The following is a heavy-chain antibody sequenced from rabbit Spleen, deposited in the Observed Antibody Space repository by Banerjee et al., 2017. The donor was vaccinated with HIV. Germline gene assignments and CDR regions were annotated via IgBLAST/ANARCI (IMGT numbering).Heavy chain of an antibody. V-gene: IGHV1S45*01. CDR2: IYAGSSGST. CDR1: GLDLSSSYW. D-gene: IGHD8-1*01. J-gene: IGHJ3*01. CDR3: ATSDSMYYVDL. Sequence: QEQLVESGGGLVQPGGSLTLTCTASGLDLSSSYWICWVRQAPGKGLEWIACIYAGSSGSTYYASWARGRFTISKTSSTTVTLQMTSLTAADTATYFCATSDSMYYVDLWGQGTLVTVS.